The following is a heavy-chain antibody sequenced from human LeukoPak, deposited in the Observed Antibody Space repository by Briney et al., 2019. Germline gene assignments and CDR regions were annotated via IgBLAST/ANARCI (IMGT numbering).Heavy chain of an antibody. CDR1: GFTVSSNY. D-gene: IGHD2-15*01. CDR3: ARVGEDCSGGSCFELPAFDY. V-gene: IGHV3-53*01. CDR2: IYSGGST. Sequence: GGSLRLSCAASGFTVSSNYMSWVRQAPGKGLEWVSVIYSGGSTYYADSVKGRFTISRDNSKNTLYLQMNSLRAEDTAVYYCARVGEDCSGGSCFELPAFDYWGQGTLVTVSS. J-gene: IGHJ4*02.